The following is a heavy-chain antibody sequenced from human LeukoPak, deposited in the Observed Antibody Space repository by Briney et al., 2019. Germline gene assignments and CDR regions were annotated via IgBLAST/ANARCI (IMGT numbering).Heavy chain of an antibody. CDR3: ARDSVDGDVFDI. V-gene: IGHV3-23*01. D-gene: IGHD2-15*01. CDR1: GFTFSSYA. Sequence: GGSLRLSCAASGFTFSSYAMSWVRQAPGKGLEWVSAISGSGGSTYYADSVKGRFTISRDNSKNTLYLQMNSLRVEDTAVYYCARDSVDGDVFDIWGQGTMVTVSS. CDR2: ISGSGGST. J-gene: IGHJ3*02.